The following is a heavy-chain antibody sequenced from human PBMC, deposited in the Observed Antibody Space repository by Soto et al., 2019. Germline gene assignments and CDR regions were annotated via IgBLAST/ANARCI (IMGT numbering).Heavy chain of an antibody. CDR3: ARGLWLRDFWSGHLHVGGMDV. CDR2: IWYDGSNK. CDR1: GFTFSSYG. J-gene: IGHJ6*02. Sequence: GGSLRLSCAASGFTFSSYGMHWVRQAPGKGLEWVAVIWYDGSNKYYADSVKGRFTISRDNSKNTLYLQMNSLRAEDTAVYYCARGLWLRDFWSGHLHVGGMDVWGQGTTVTVSS. V-gene: IGHV3-33*01. D-gene: IGHD3-3*01.